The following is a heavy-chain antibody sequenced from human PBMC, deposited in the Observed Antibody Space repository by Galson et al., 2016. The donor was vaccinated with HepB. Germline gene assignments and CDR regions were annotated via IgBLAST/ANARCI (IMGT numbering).Heavy chain of an antibody. Sequence: SLRLSCAVSGFDFSIYGLHWVRQAPDKGLEWVAVISYDGSRTYYGGAVKGRFTVSRDNSKNRLYLEMNNLRIEDTAVYYCTTTGGFLRFWGQGTLVSVSS. V-gene: IGHV3-30*03. J-gene: IGHJ4*02. D-gene: IGHD1-14*01. CDR3: TTTGGFLRF. CDR1: GFDFSIYG. CDR2: ISYDGSRT.